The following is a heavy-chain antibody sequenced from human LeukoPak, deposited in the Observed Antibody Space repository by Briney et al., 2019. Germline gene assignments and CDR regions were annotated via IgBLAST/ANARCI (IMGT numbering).Heavy chain of an antibody. J-gene: IGHJ4*02. CDR3: ARVTTPYRIQLWEYFDY. V-gene: IGHV1-2*02. CDR2: INPNSGGT. CDR1: GYTFTGYY. D-gene: IGHD5-18*01. Sequence: GASVKVSCKASGYTFTGYYMHWVRQAPGQGLEWMGWINPNSGGTNYAQKFQGRVTMTRDTSISTAYMELSRPRSDDTAVYYGARVTTPYRIQLWEYFDYWGQGTLVTVSS.